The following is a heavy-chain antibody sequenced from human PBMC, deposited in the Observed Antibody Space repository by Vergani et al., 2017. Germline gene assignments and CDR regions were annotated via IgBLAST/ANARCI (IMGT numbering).Heavy chain of an antibody. Sequence: QVQLVESGGGVVQPGRSLRLSCAASGFTFSSYGMHWVRQAPGKGLEWVAVILYDGSNKYYADSVKGRFTISRDNSKNTLYLQMNSLRAEDTAVYYCARDRTMVRGVLDYWGQGTLVTVSS. D-gene: IGHD3-10*01. CDR3: ARDRTMVRGVLDY. CDR1: GFTFSSYG. J-gene: IGHJ4*02. CDR2: ILYDGSNK. V-gene: IGHV3-33*08.